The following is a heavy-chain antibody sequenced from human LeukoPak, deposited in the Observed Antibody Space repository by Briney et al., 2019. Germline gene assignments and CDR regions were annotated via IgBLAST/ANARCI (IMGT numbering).Heavy chain of an antibody. J-gene: IGHJ5*02. CDR1: GFKFDDYG. CDR2: INWNGAWT. Sequence: GGSLRLSCAAYGFKFDDYGMSWVRHAPGKGLEWVCDINWNGAWTGYADSVKGRFTISRDNAKNSLYLQMNSLRAEDTALYYCAGYYYDSSRGFDLWGQGTLVTVSA. CDR3: AGYYYDSSRGFDL. D-gene: IGHD3-22*01. V-gene: IGHV3-20*04.